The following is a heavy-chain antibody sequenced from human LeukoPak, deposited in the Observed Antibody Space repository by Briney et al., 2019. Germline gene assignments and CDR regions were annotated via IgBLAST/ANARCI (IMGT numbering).Heavy chain of an antibody. J-gene: IGHJ4*02. CDR1: GFTFDDYA. V-gene: IGHV3-9*01. CDR2: ISWNSGSI. D-gene: IGHD3-22*01. Sequence: GGSLRLSCAASGFTFDDYAMHWVRQAPGKGLEWVSGISWNSGSIGYADSVKGRFTISRDNAKNSLYLQMNSLRAEDTALYYCAKDIQYYDSSGSDYWGQGTLVTVSS. CDR3: AKDIQYYDSSGSDY.